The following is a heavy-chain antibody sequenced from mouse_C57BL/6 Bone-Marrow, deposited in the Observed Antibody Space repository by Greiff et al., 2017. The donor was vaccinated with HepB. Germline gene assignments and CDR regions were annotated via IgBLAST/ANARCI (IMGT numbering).Heavy chain of an antibody. CDR1: GYTFTGYW. Sequence: VQLVESGAELMKPGASVKLSCKATGYTFTGYWIQWVKQRPGHGLEWIGEILPGSGSTNYNEKFKGKATITADTSSNTAYMQLSSLTTEDSAIYYCARRGYYGSKTGFAYWGQGTLVIVSA. CDR2: ILPGSGST. V-gene: IGHV1-9*01. J-gene: IGHJ3*01. D-gene: IGHD1-1*01. CDR3: ARRGYYGSKTGFAY.